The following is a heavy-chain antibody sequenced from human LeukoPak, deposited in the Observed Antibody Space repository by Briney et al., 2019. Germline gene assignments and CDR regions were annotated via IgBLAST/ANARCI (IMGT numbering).Heavy chain of an antibody. CDR1: GFTFSSYA. D-gene: IGHD4-17*01. Sequence: GGSLRLSCAASGFTFSSYAMHWVRQAPGKGLEWVAVISYDGSNKYYADSVKGRFTISRDNSKNTLYLQMNSLRAEDTAVYYCAENYGFDYWGQGTLVTVSS. J-gene: IGHJ4*02. CDR2: ISYDGSNK. CDR3: AENYGFDY. V-gene: IGHV3-30*01.